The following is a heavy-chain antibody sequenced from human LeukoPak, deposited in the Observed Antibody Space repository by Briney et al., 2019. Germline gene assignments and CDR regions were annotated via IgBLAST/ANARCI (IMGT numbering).Heavy chain of an antibody. J-gene: IGHJ6*03. CDR2: INHSGTP. D-gene: IGHD2-2*01. CDR1: GGSFSGYY. Sequence: SETLSLTRAVYGGSFSGYYWSWIRQPPGKGLEWIGEINHSGTPNSHPSLKSRATISVDASKNQFSLKLSSVTAADTAVYYCARVHGGIVVVPAAINYYYYYYMDVWGKGTTLTVSS. V-gene: IGHV4-34*01. CDR3: ARVHGGIVVVPAAINYYYYYYMDV.